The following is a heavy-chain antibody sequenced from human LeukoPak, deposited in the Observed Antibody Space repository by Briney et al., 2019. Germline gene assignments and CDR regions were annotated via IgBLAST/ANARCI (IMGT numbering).Heavy chain of an antibody. CDR3: ARGPLRYRPHAFDI. D-gene: IGHD5-12*01. V-gene: IGHV4-34*01. Sequence: PSETLSLTCAVYGGSFSGYYWSWIRQPPGKGLEWIGEINHSGSTNYNPSLKSRVTISVDTSKNQFSLKLSSVTAADTAVYYCARGPLRYRPHAFDIWGQGTMVTVSS. CDR2: INHSGST. J-gene: IGHJ3*02. CDR1: GGSFSGYY.